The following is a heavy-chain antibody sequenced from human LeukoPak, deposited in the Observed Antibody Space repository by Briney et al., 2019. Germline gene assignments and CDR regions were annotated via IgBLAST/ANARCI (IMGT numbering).Heavy chain of an antibody. D-gene: IGHD3-10*01. J-gene: IGHJ4*02. Sequence: GGSLRLSCAASGFTFSSYGMSWVRQAPGKGLEWVSAIGGRDGSTYYADSVKGRFTISRDNSKNTLYVQMNSLRAEDTAVYYCAKGHYYGSGSLDYWGQGTLVTVSS. V-gene: IGHV3-23*01. CDR3: AKGHYYGSGSLDY. CDR2: IGGRDGST. CDR1: GFTFSSYG.